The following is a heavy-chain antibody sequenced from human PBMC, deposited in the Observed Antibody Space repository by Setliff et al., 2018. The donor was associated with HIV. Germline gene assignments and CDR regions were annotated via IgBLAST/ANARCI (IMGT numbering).Heavy chain of an antibody. J-gene: IGHJ4*02. Sequence: GGSLRLSCAASGFAFDNYCMTWVRQAPGKGLEWVSAMGGSTGSTYYADSVKGRFTISTDNSKNTLYLQMNSLRAEDTAVYYCARPYYYDSSGSLRYFDYWGQGTLVTVSS. CDR3: ARPYYYDSSGSLRYFDY. CDR2: MGGSTGST. V-gene: IGHV3-23*01. D-gene: IGHD3-22*01. CDR1: GFAFDNYC.